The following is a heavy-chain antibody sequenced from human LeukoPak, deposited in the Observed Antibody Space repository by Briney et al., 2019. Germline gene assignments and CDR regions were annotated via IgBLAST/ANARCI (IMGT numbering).Heavy chain of an antibody. D-gene: IGHD1-1*01. V-gene: IGHV3-53*01. CDR1: GFTVSSNY. Sequence: GGSLRLSCAVSGFTVSSNYMTWVRQAPGKGLEWVSVIYSGGGTYYADSVQGRFTISRDTSKNTLYLQMNSLRAEDTAMYYCARDTTGSLDYWGQGTLVTVSS. CDR3: ARDTTGSLDY. J-gene: IGHJ4*02. CDR2: IYSGGGT.